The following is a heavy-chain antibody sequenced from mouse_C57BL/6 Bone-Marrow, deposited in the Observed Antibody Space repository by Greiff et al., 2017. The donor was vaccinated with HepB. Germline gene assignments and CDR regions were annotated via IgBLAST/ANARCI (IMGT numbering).Heavy chain of an antibody. CDR2: IYPGDGDT. J-gene: IGHJ4*01. V-gene: IGHV1-80*01. D-gene: IGHD1-1*01. CDR3: ARVDGITTVAHYYAMDY. Sequence: VKLMESGAELVKPGASVKISCKASGYAFSSYWMNWVKQRPGKGLEWIGQIYPGDGDTNYNGKFKGKATLTADKSSSTAYMQLSSLTSEDSAVYFCARVDGITTVAHYYAMDYWGQGTSVTVSS. CDR1: GYAFSSYW.